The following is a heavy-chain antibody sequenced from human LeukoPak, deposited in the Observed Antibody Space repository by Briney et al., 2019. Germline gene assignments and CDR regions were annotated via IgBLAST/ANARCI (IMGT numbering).Heavy chain of an antibody. J-gene: IGHJ5*02. D-gene: IGHD1-1*01. CDR2: INPSSDST. CDR1: GYTFTSYR. V-gene: IGHV1-46*01. CDR3: VRGAGTTWPYWFDP. Sequence: GASVKVSCKASGYTFTSYRMFWVRQAPGQGFEWMGIINPSSDSTSYAQNFQGRVTMTRDTSTSTVYMELSSLRSEDTAVYYCVRGAGTTWPYWFDPWGQGTLVMVSS.